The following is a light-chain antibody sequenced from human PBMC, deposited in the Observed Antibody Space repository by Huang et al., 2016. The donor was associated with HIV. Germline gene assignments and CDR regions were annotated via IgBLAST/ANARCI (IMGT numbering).Light chain of an antibody. V-gene: IGKV3-15*01. Sequence: EIVMTQSPATLSVSPGDRATLSCRASQSVGSNLAWYQQKPGQEPSLLIYGASTRATGIPVRFRGSGSGTQFTLTISSLQSEDFALYYCLQYDSWPPEYTFGQGTKLQIK. J-gene: IGKJ2*01. CDR3: LQYDSWPPEYT. CDR1: QSVGSN. CDR2: GAS.